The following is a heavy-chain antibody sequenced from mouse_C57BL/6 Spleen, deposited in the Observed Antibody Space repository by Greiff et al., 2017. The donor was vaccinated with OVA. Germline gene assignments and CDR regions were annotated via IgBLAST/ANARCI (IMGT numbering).Heavy chain of an antibody. CDR1: GYSITSGYD. CDR2: ISYSGST. V-gene: IGHV3-1*01. J-gene: IGHJ3*01. CDR3: ARGGNLFAY. D-gene: IGHD2-1*01. Sequence: DVHLVESGPGMVKPSQSLSLTCTVTGYSITSGYDWHWIRHFPGNKLEWMGYISYSGSTNYNPSLKSRISITHDTSKNHFFLKLNSVTTEDTATYYCARGGNLFAYWGQGTLVTVSA.